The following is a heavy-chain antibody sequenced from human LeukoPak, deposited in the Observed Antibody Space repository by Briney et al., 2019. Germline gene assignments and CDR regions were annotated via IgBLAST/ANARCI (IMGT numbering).Heavy chain of an antibody. CDR1: GYTFTGYY. D-gene: IGHD2-2*01. J-gene: IGHJ5*02. CDR3: ARALVPAAQRLSS. CDR2: INPNTGGT. V-gene: IGHV1-2*02. Sequence: GASVKVSCKAPGYTFTGYYLHWVRQAPGQGLEWMGWINPNTGGTNYAQKFQGRVTMTRDTSISTAYMEVTRLRSDDTAVYYCARALVPAAQRLSSWGQGTLVTVSS.